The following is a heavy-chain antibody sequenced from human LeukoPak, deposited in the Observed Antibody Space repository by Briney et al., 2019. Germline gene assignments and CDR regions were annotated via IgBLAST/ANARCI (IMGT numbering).Heavy chain of an antibody. D-gene: IGHD5-12*01. V-gene: IGHV3-30*02. CDR2: TQYDGSNK. CDR1: GFTFSTYG. CDR3: AKDQGWLYYFDY. J-gene: IGHJ4*02. Sequence: GGSLRLSCAASGFTFSTYGMHWVRQAPGKGLEWMAFTQYDGSNKNYADSVKGRFTISRDNSKNTLYLQINSLRTEDTAVYYCAKDQGWLYYFDYWGQGTLVTVSS.